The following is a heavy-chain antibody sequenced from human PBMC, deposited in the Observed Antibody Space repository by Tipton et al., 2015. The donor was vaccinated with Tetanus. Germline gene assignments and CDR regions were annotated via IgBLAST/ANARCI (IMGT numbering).Heavy chain of an antibody. CDR2: IYYSGTT. Sequence: GLVKPSETLSLTCSVSGGSINSGGYFWNWIRQYPGKGLEWIGYIYYSGTTHYNPSLKSRLVMSVDVSKNQFSLNLSSVTAADAAVYYCARDQGGGRVARLNWFDPWGPGTLVTVSS. CDR3: ARDQGGGRVARLNWFDP. CDR1: GGSINSGGYF. D-gene: IGHD3-16*01. V-gene: IGHV4-31*02. J-gene: IGHJ5*02.